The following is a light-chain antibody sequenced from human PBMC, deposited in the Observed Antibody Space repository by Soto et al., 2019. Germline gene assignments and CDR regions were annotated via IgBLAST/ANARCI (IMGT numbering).Light chain of an antibody. V-gene: IGKV1-39*01. J-gene: IGKJ2*01. CDR3: HQSYMTPPT. CDR1: QNMNGY. Sequence: DIHMTQSPSSLSASVGDRVTITCRASQNMNGYVNWYQQKPGRAPKLLIYAASILDSGVPSRFSGSGFGTDFTLVIDSLQPDDFATYYCHQSYMTPPTFGQG. CDR2: AAS.